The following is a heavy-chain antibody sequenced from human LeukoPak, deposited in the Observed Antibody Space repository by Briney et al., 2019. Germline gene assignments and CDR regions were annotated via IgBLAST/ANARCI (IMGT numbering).Heavy chain of an antibody. Sequence: SETLSLTCTVSGGSISSYYWSWIRRPPGKGLEWIGYIYKSESANYNPSLKSRVTMSVDTSKNQFSLKVSSVTAADTAVYYCARRYYGSGSYAMDVWGQGTTVIVSS. CDR3: ARRYYGSGSYAMDV. CDR1: GGSISSYY. CDR2: IYKSESA. D-gene: IGHD3-10*01. V-gene: IGHV4-59*08. J-gene: IGHJ6*02.